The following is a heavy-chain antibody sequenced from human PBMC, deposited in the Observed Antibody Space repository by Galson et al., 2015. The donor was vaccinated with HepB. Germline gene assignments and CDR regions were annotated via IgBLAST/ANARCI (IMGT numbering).Heavy chain of an antibody. Sequence: SVKVSCKASGYTFTNYGISWVRQAPGQGLEWVGWISGYNGNTNHAQKFQGRVTITADGSTRTTYMELSSLRSEDTAVYYCARQYDASGYYAYWGQGTLVTVSS. CDR3: ARQYDASGYYAY. CDR2: ISGYNGNT. J-gene: IGHJ4*02. CDR1: GYTFTNYG. D-gene: IGHD3-22*01. V-gene: IGHV1-18*04.